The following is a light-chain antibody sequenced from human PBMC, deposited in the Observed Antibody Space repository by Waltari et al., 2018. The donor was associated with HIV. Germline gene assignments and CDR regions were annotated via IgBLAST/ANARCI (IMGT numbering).Light chain of an antibody. CDR1: QSVSSN. CDR3: QQYNNWPPIT. Sequence: IMTQSPATLFVSPGDRATLSCRASQSVSSNLAWYQQKPGQAPRLLIYGASTRATGIPARFSGSGSGTEFTLTISSLQSEDFAVYYCQQYNNWPPITFGQGTRLEIK. V-gene: IGKV3-15*01. CDR2: GAS. J-gene: IGKJ5*01.